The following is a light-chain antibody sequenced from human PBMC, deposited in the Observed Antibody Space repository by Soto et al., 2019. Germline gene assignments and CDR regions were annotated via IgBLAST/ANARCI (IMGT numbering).Light chain of an antibody. V-gene: IGKV3-20*01. J-gene: IGKJ1*01. CDR3: QQYGSSQT. CDR2: GAS. CDR1: QSVRSY. Sequence: EIVLTQSPPTLSLSPGAGATLSCRASQSVRSYLAWYQQKPGQAPRLLIYGASSRATGIPDRFSGSGSGTDFTLTISRLEPEDFAVYYCQQYGSSQTFGQGTKVDNK.